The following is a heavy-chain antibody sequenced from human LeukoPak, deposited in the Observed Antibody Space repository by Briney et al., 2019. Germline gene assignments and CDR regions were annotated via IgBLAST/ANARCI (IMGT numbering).Heavy chain of an antibody. CDR2: IYYSGST. CDR3: ARDTGSYYYWYGMDV. Sequence: NPSETLSLTCTVSGGSISSYSWNWVRQPPGRGLEWIGYIYYSGSTNYNPSLKRRVTISVDTSRNQFSLKLSSVTTADTAVYYCARDTGSYYYWYGMDVWGQGTTVTVSS. V-gene: IGHV4-59*13. D-gene: IGHD4-11*01. CDR1: GGSISSYS. J-gene: IGHJ6*02.